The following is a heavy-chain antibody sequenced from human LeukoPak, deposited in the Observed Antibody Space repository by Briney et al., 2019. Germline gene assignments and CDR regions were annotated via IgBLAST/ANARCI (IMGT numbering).Heavy chain of an antibody. V-gene: IGHV3-9*01. J-gene: IGHJ3*02. CDR1: GFTFDDYA. D-gene: IGHD1-1*01. Sequence: PGRSLRLSCAASGFTFDDYAMHWVRQAPGKGLEWVSGISWNSGSIGYADSVKGRFTISRDNAKNSLYLQMNSLRAEDTALYYCATQPDAFDIWGQGTMVTVSS. CDR3: ATQPDAFDI. CDR2: ISWNSGSI.